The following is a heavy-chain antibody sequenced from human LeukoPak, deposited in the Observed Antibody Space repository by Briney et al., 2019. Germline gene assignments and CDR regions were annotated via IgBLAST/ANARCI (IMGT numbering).Heavy chain of an antibody. CDR1: GYTFTSYY. CDR3: ARFDSDYYDSSGYYGGNAFDI. J-gene: IGHJ3*02. V-gene: IGHV1-46*01. Sequence: ASVKVSCKASGYTFTSYYMHWVRQAPGQGLEWMGLINPSGGSTSYAQKFQGRVTMTRDTSTSTVYMELSSLRSEDTAVYYCARFDSDYYDSSGYYGGNAFDIWGQGTMVTVSS. D-gene: IGHD3-22*01. CDR2: INPSGGST.